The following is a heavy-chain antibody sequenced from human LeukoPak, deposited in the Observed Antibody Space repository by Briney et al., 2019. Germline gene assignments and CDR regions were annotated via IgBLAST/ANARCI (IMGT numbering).Heavy chain of an antibody. CDR3: ARQYYSSGYYIFDY. D-gene: IGHD6-19*01. J-gene: IGHJ4*02. CDR1: GGSISDYY. Sequence: SETLSLTCAVSGGSISDYYWSWIRRPPGKGLEWIGFMHYSGNSNYNPSLKGRVTISLDTSENQFPLKVSSVTAADTAVYYCARQYYSSGYYIFDYWGQGTLVTVSS. CDR2: MHYSGNS. V-gene: IGHV4-59*08.